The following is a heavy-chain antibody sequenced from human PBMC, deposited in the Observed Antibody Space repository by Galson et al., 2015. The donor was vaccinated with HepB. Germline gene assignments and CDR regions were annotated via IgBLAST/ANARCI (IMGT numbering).Heavy chain of an antibody. CDR2: ISAYNGNT. CDR1: GYTFTSYG. Sequence: SVKVSCKASGYTFTSYGISWVRQAPGQGLEWMGWISAYNGNTNYEQKLQGRVNMTTNTSTSTAYMELSSLRSDDTAVYYCARDGFCSSTSCQHYYYYYGMDVWGHGTTFTVSS. CDR3: ARDGFCSSTSCQHYYYYYGMDV. V-gene: IGHV1-18*04. D-gene: IGHD2-2*01. J-gene: IGHJ6*02.